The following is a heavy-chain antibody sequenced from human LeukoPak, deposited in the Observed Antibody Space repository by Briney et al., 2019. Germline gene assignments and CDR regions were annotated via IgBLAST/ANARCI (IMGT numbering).Heavy chain of an antibody. CDR1: GFTFSSYG. D-gene: IGHD2-8*01. Sequence: GRSLRLSCAASGFTFSSYGMHWVRQAPGKGLEWVAVIWYDGSNKYYADSVKGRFTISRDNSKNTLYLQMNSLRAEDTAVYYCARGSWMVYAAYYYYGMDVWGQGTTVTVPS. CDR2: IWYDGSNK. V-gene: IGHV3-33*01. CDR3: ARGSWMVYAAYYYYGMDV. J-gene: IGHJ6*02.